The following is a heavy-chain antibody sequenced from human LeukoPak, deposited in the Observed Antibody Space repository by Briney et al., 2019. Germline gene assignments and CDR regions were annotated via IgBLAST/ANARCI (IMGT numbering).Heavy chain of an antibody. Sequence: ASVKVSCKASGYTFTSYGISWVRQAPGQGLEWMGWISAYNGNTNYAQKLQGRVTMTTDTSTSTAYMELRSLRSDDTAVYYCARSDFWTPTTVYYYMDVWGKGTTVTVSS. CDR1: GYTFTSYG. V-gene: IGHV1-18*01. D-gene: IGHD3/OR15-3a*01. CDR3: ARSDFWTPTTVYYYMDV. CDR2: ISAYNGNT. J-gene: IGHJ6*03.